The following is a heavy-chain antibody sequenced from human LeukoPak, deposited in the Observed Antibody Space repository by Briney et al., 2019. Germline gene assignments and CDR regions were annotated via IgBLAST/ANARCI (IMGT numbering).Heavy chain of an antibody. CDR1: GFTFSNYS. CDR3: ASQQPRTYYYDSTRVNAFDI. V-gene: IGHV3-48*01. CDR2: IRSSSSTI. J-gene: IGHJ3*02. D-gene: IGHD3-22*01. Sequence: PGGSLRLSCAASGFTFSNYSMNWVRQAPGKGLEWVSYIRSSSSTIYYADSVKGRFTISRDNAKNSLYLQMNSLRAEDTAVYYCASQQPRTYYYDSTRVNAFDIWGQGTMVTVSS.